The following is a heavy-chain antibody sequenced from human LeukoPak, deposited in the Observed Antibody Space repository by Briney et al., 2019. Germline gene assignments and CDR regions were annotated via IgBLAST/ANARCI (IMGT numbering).Heavy chain of an antibody. J-gene: IGHJ4*02. CDR2: IYYSGST. CDR1: GGSISSGGYY. D-gene: IGHD3-10*01. Sequence: SETLSLTCTVSGGSISSGGYYWSWIRRHPGKGLEWIGYIYYSGSTYYNPSLKSRATISVDTSKNQFSLKLSSVTAADTAVYDCARGRMGRGVICRRGNSEIDYWGQGTLVTVSS. V-gene: IGHV4-31*03. CDR3: ARGRMGRGVICRRGNSEIDY.